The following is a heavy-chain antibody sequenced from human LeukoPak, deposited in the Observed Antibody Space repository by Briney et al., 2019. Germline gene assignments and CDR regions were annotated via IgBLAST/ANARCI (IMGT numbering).Heavy chain of an antibody. J-gene: IGHJ4*02. CDR1: GFTVSSKY. V-gene: IGHV3-66*02. CDR2: IYSGGSA. D-gene: IGHD1-26*01. Sequence: GGSLRLSCAASGFTVSSKYMSWVRQAPGKGLEWVSGIYSGGSAYYAGSVKGRFTISRDNSKNTLYLQMNSLRPEDTAVYYCARGSSESYYGFDCWGQGTLVTVSS. CDR3: ARGSSESYYGFDC.